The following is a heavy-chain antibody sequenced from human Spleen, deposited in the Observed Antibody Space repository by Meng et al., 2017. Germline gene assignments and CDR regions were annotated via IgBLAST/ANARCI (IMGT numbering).Heavy chain of an antibody. Sequence: GESLKISCAASGFTFSDYYMSWIRQAPGKGLEWVSYISSSGSTIYYADSVKGRFTISRDNAKNSLYLQMNSLRAEDTAVYYCAKSAVAGVYWGQGTLVTVSS. D-gene: IGHD6-19*01. CDR1: GFTFSDYY. CDR2: ISSSGSTI. CDR3: AKSAVAGVY. V-gene: IGHV3-11*01. J-gene: IGHJ4*02.